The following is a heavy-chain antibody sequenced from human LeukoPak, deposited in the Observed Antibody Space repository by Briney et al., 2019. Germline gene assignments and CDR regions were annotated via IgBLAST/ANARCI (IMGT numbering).Heavy chain of an antibody. CDR3: ASNVRGYSYAFFDY. CDR2: ISYHGSNK. J-gene: IGHJ4*02. CDR1: GFTFITCA. D-gene: IGHD5-18*01. Sequence: PGGSLRLSCAASGFTFITCAMHWVRQAPGKGLEWVAVISYHGSNKDYADSVKGRFTISRDNSKDTLYLQMNSLGAEDTAMYYCASNVRGYSYAFFDYWGQGTLVTVST. V-gene: IGHV3-30-3*01.